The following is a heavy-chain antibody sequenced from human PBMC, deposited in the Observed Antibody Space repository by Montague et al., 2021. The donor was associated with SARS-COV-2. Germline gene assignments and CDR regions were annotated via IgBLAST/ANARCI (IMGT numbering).Heavy chain of an antibody. J-gene: IGHJ6*02. CDR1: GFTFSSIS. CDR2: ISSESAYI. V-gene: IGHV3-21*01. CDR3: ARFETSKFYSSGMDV. D-gene: IGHD2-15*01. Sequence: SLRLSCAASGFTFSSISMNWVRQAPGKRLEWVSSISSESAYIVYAESVRGRFTISRGNAQNLLYLQMNSLRAEDTAVYHCARFETSKFYSSGMDVWGQGTTVTVSS.